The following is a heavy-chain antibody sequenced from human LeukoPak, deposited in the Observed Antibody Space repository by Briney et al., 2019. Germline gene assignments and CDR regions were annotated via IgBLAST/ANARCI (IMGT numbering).Heavy chain of an antibody. Sequence: GGSLRLSCAASGFRFDGYAMHWVRQAPGKGLEWVSGISWNSGTIAYADSVKGRFTISRDDAKNSLYLQMNSLRAEDTALYYCAKDIAPEVFYYMDVWGKGTKVIVSS. CDR2: ISWNSGTI. J-gene: IGHJ6*03. V-gene: IGHV3-9*01. CDR3: AKDIAPEVFYYMDV. CDR1: GFRFDGYA.